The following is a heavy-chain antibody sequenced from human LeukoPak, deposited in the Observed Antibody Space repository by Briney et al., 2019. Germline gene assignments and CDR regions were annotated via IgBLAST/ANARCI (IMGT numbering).Heavy chain of an antibody. D-gene: IGHD6-19*01. V-gene: IGHV3-7*05. CDR3: VRDGSGYDY. Sequence: GGALRLSCAASRFTFSNYWMSWVRQPPGKGLEWVANINQGGSEKYYLNSVKGRFTISRDNAKNSLYLQMNSLRADDTAIYYCVRDGSGYDYWGQGTLVTVSS. CDR1: RFTFSNYW. J-gene: IGHJ4*02. CDR2: INQGGSEK.